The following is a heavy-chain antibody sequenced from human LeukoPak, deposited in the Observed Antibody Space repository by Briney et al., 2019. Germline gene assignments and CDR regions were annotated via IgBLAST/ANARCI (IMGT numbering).Heavy chain of an antibody. V-gene: IGHV4-59*12. Sequence: SETLSLTCTVSGGSISSYYWSWIRQPPGKGLEWIGYIHYSGSTNYNPSLKSRVTISVDTSKNQFSLKLSSVTAADTAVYYCARTYSGSYSTYYYFDYWGQGTLVTVSS. CDR1: GGSISSYY. CDR2: IHYSGST. CDR3: ARTYSGSYSTYYYFDY. D-gene: IGHD1-26*01. J-gene: IGHJ4*02.